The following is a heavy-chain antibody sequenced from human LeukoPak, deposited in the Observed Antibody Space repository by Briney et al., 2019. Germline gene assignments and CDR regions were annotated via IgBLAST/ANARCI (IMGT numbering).Heavy chain of an antibody. J-gene: IGHJ5*02. D-gene: IGHD2/OR15-2a*01. CDR1: GFTFSSYS. Sequence: GGSLRLSCAASGFTFSSYSMNWVRPARGKGLEWVSSISSSSSYIYYADSVKGRFTISRDNAKNSLYLQMNSLRAEDTAVYYCARAYYNSTAYYPNWFDPWGQGTLVTVSS. CDR3: ARAYYNSTAYYPNWFDP. V-gene: IGHV3-21*01. CDR2: ISSSSSYI.